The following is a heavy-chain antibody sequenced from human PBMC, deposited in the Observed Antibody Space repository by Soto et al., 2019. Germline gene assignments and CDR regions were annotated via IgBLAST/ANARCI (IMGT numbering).Heavy chain of an antibody. V-gene: IGHV4-34*01. J-gene: IGHJ6*02. CDR3: ARVVRTYYYYGMDV. CDR2: INHSGST. CDR1: GGSFSGYY. Sequence: ASETLSLTCAVYGGSFSGYYWSWIRQPPGKGLEWIGEINHSGSTNYNPSLKSRVTISVDTSKNQFSLKLSSVTAADTAVYYCARVVRTYYYYGMDVWGQGTTVTVSS.